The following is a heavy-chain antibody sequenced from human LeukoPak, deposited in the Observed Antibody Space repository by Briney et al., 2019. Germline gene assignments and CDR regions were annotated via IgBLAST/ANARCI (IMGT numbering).Heavy chain of an antibody. J-gene: IGHJ4*02. CDR1: GFTFSSYY. CDR2: IKEDGSEK. V-gene: IGHV3-7*05. CDR3: AKLGCTGTFCYANY. D-gene: IGHD2-2*01. Sequence: GGSLRLSCSASGFTFSSYYMSWVRQAPGKGLEWVANIKEDGSEKYYVDSMKGRFTISRDNSKNTLYLQMNSLRAEDTALYYCAKLGCTGTFCYANYWGQGTLVTVSS.